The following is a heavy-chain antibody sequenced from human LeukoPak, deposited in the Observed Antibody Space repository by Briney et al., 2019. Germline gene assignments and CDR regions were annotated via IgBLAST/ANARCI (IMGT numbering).Heavy chain of an antibody. J-gene: IGHJ4*02. CDR1: GFTFDDYA. CDR2: ISWDGDST. CDR3: AKDPGSGWYDY. V-gene: IGHV3-43D*03. Sequence: PAGSLRLSCAASGFTFDDYAMHWVRQAPGKGLEWVSLISWDGDSTYYADSVKGRFTISRDNSKNSLYLQMNSLRAEDTALYYCAKDPGSGWYDYWGQGTLVTVSS. D-gene: IGHD6-19*01.